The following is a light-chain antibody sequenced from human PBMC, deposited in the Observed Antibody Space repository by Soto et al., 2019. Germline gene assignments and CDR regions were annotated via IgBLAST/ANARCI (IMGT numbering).Light chain of an antibody. CDR1: QTISSC. CDR3: QHYNSYSEA. V-gene: IGKV1-5*03. Sequence: DIQMTQSPSTLSGSVGDRVTITCRASQTISSCLAFYQQKPGKAPNLLIDKASTLKSGVPSRFSGSGSGTEFTLTISSLQPDDVATYYCQHYNSYSEAFGQGTKVDIK. CDR2: KAS. J-gene: IGKJ1*01.